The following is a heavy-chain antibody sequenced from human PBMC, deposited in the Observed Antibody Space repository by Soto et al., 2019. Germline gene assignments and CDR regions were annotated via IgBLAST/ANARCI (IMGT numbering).Heavy chain of an antibody. CDR3: ASYWHPGTFDI. CDR2: IKEDGSEK. V-gene: IGHV3-7*01. D-gene: IGHD2-15*01. J-gene: IGHJ3*02. CDR1: AFTFSGYW. Sequence: EVLLVESGGDLVQPGGSLTLSCAASAFTFSGYWMAWVRQPPGKGLEWVANIKEDGSEKYYLVSVKGRFTISRDNAENSLFLQMKSLRAEDTAVYYCASYWHPGTFDIWCLVTMVTVSS.